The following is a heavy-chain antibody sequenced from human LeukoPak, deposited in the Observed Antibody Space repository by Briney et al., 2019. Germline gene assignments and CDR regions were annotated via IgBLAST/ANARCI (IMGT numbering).Heavy chain of an antibody. D-gene: IGHD3-22*01. CDR2: ISGDGGST. J-gene: IGHJ4*02. CDR1: GFSFDDYA. CDR3: AKDGAYSSGYYSGFDY. V-gene: IGHV3-43*02. Sequence: GGSLRLSCAASGFSFDDYATHWVRQAPGKGLEWVSLISGDGGSTYYADSVKGRFTISRDNSRNSLYLQMNSLRTEDTALYYCAKDGAYSSGYYSGFDYWGQGTRVTVSS.